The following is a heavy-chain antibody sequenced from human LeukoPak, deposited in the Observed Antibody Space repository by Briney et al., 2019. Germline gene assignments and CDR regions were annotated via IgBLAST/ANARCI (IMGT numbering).Heavy chain of an antibody. CDR1: GFGSSSYA. V-gene: IGHV3-23*01. CDR2: ISGSGHSA. J-gene: IGHJ3*02. CDR3: AKDLGRGSMIVVVIPDAFDI. Sequence: PGGSLRLSCAASGFGSSSYAITWVRQAPGKGLEWVSAISGSGHSAYYADPVKGRFTIARDNSKDTLYLQMNSLRAEDTAVYYCAKDLGRGSMIVVVIPDAFDIWGQGTMVTVSS. D-gene: IGHD3-22*01.